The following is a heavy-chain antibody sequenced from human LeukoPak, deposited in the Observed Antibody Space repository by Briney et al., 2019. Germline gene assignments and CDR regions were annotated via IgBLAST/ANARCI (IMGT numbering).Heavy chain of an antibody. CDR1: GGSISSSSYY. CDR2: IYYSGST. D-gene: IGHD3-10*01. Sequence: KPSETLSLTCTVSGGSISSSSYYWGWIRQPPGKRLEWIGSIYYSGSTYYNPSLKSRVTISVDTSKNQFSLKLSSVTAADTAVYYCARHRDGSGSYYPPGAFDYWGQGTLVTVSS. J-gene: IGHJ4*02. V-gene: IGHV4-39*01. CDR3: ARHRDGSGSYYPPGAFDY.